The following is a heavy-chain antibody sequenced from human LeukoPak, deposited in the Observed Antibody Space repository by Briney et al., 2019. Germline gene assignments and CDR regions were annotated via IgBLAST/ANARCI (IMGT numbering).Heavy chain of an antibody. CDR3: TTLAYCGADCYPRGY. V-gene: IGHV3-7*03. CDR2: IKQDGTEK. CDR1: GFTFTSYA. D-gene: IGHD2-21*01. Sequence: GGSLRLSCAASGFTFTSYAMGWVRQAPGKGLECVANIKQDGTEKYYLDSVKGRFTISRDNAKNSLYLQMNSLKIEDTAVYYCTTLAYCGADCYPRGYWGQGTLVTVSS. J-gene: IGHJ4*02.